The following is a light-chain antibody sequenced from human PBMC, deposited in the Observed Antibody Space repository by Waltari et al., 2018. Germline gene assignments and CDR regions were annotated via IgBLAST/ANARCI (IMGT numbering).Light chain of an antibody. CDR2: KVS. Sequence: DVVMTQSPLSLPVTLGQPASISCRSAQSLVYTDGNTYLSWFQQRPGQSPRRLIYKVSNRDSGVPDRFSGSGSGTDFTLKISGVEAEDIGIYYCMQGIHWPFTFGPGTKVDIK. CDR1: QSLVYTDGNTY. V-gene: IGKV2-30*01. CDR3: MQGIHWPFT. J-gene: IGKJ3*01.